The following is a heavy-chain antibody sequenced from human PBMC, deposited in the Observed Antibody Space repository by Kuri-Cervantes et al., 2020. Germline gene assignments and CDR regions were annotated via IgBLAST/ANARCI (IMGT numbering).Heavy chain of an antibody. CDR2: ISAYNGDT. J-gene: IGHJ4*02. CDR3: ARGGVYGDYVSGVDY. CDR1: GYTFTSYG. Sequence: ASVKVSCKASGYTFTSYGISWVRQAPGQGLEWMGWISAYNGDTNYAQKLQGRVTMTTDTSTSTAYMELSSLRSEDTAVYYCARGGVYGDYVSGVDYWGQGTLVTVSS. V-gene: IGHV1-18*01. D-gene: IGHD4-17*01.